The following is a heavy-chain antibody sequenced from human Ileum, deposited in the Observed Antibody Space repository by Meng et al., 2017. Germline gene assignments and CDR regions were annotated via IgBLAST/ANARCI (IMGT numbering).Heavy chain of an antibody. CDR1: GFTFADYA. Sequence: QLLESGGGLVQPGGSLRLPCTGSGFTFADYAINWVRQAPGKGLEWVSAISGNGAAKLYADSAKGRFTISRDNSKNSIYMEMYTLRVEDTAIYYCARWTYHYDFWGQGTLVTVSS. J-gene: IGHJ4*02. D-gene: IGHD2-2*02. V-gene: IGHV3-23*01. CDR3: ARWTYHYDF. CDR2: ISGNGAAK.